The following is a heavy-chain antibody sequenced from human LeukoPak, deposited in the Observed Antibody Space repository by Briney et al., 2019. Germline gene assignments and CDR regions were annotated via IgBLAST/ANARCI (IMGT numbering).Heavy chain of an antibody. V-gene: IGHV3-53*01. Sequence: GGSLRLSCAASGFTVSSNYMSWVRQAPGKGLEWVSVIYSGGSTYYADSVKGRFTISRDNSKNTLYLQMNSLRAEDTAVYYCAREAVGASYDAFDIWGQGTMVTVSS. CDR2: IYSGGST. D-gene: IGHD1-26*01. CDR1: GFTVSSNY. J-gene: IGHJ3*02. CDR3: AREAVGASYDAFDI.